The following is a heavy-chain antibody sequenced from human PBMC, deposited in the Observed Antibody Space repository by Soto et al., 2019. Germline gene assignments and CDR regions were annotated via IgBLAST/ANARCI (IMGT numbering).Heavy chain of an antibody. CDR3: ARASMPKATFDY. V-gene: IGHV4-4*07. CDR1: GGSIRGFY. D-gene: IGHD2-2*01. J-gene: IGHJ4*02. CDR2: MHSTGSA. Sequence: SETLSLTCTVSGGSIRGFYWSWIRQPAGEGLEWIGRMHSTGSANYNPSLKSRVTISIDMSKNQVSLKLTSVTAADPALYFCARASMPKATFDYWGQGTLVTV.